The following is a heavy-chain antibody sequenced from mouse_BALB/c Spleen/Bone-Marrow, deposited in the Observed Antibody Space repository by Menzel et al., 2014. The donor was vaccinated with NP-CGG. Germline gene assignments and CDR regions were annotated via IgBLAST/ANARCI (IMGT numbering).Heavy chain of an antibody. V-gene: IGHV1-69*02. CDR1: GYTFTSYW. CDR2: IDPSDSYT. J-gene: IGHJ2*01. CDR3: ARDSITTVVATDY. D-gene: IGHD1-1*01. Sequence: QVQLKESGAELVKPGASVKLSCKASGYTFTSYWMHWVKQRPGQGLEWIGEIDPSDSYTNYNQKFKGKATLTVGKSSSTAYMQLSSLTSEDSAVYYCARDSITTVVATDYWGQGTTLTVSS.